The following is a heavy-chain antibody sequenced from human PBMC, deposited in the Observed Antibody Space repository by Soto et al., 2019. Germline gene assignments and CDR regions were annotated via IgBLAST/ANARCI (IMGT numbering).Heavy chain of an antibody. Sequence: GESLKISCVASGFTFSNYNMNWVRQAPGKGLEWVSHISGTSVYIHYADSVKGRFTISRDNAKNSVYLQMDSLRVEDTAVYYCARGGALEPFSSWGQGALVTVSS. V-gene: IGHV3-21*01. CDR2: ISGTSVYI. CDR3: ARGGALEPFSS. CDR1: GFTFSNYN. J-gene: IGHJ5*02.